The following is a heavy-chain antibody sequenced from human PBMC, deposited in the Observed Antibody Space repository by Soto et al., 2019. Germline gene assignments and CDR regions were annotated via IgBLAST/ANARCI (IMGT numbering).Heavy chain of an antibody. V-gene: IGHV3-74*01. CDR2: LNSDGTSA. Sequence: GGSLRLSCAGPGFTFSSNWMHWVRQDPGKGLVWVSRLNSDGTSASYADSVKGRFTISRDNAKNTLFLQMNSLTAEDTALYYCARGPSGWFGFDYWGQGTLVTVSS. D-gene: IGHD6-19*01. J-gene: IGHJ4*02. CDR3: ARGPSGWFGFDY. CDR1: GFTFSSNW.